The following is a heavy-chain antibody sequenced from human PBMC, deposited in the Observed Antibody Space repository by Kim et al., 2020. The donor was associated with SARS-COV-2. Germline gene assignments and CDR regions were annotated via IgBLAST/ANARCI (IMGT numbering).Heavy chain of an antibody. D-gene: IGHD3-22*01. CDR3: ARAGSSGYYYVFDY. J-gene: IGHJ4*02. V-gene: IGHV3-53*01. Sequence: ADSVKGRFTISRDNSKNTLYLQMNSLRAEDTAVYYCARAGSSGYYYVFDYWGQGTLVTVSS.